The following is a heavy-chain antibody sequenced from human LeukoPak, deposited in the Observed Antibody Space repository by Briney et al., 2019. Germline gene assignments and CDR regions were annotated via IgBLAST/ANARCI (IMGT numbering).Heavy chain of an antibody. CDR3: AKDTSIGKYCTSGVCSPFDY. J-gene: IGHJ4*02. Sequence: TGGSLRLSCAGSGFTFSSYAMSWVRQAPGKGLEWASAISDSGDYTYYADSVKGRFTISRDNSKNTLYLHVNSLRAEDTAVYYCAKDTSIGKYCTSGVCSPFDYWGQGTLVTVSS. D-gene: IGHD2-8*01. CDR2: ISDSGDYT. CDR1: GFTFSSYA. V-gene: IGHV3-23*01.